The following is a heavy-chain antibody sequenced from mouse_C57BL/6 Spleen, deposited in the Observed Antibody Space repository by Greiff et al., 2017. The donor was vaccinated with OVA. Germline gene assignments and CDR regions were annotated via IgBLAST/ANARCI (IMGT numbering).Heavy chain of an antibody. V-gene: IGHV1-54*01. CDR3: ARGTSYYSNEGFAY. D-gene: IGHD2-5*01. Sequence: VQLQQSGAELVRPGTSVKVSCKASGYAFTNYLIEWVKQRPGQGLEWIGVINPGSGGTNYNEKFKGKATLTADKSSSTAYMQLSSLTSEDSAVYFCARGTSYYSNEGFAYWGQGTLVTVSA. CDR2: INPGSGGT. J-gene: IGHJ3*01. CDR1: GYAFTNYL.